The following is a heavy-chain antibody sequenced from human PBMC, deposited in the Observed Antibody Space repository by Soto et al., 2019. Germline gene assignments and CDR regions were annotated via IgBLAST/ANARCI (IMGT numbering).Heavy chain of an antibody. CDR2: ISYDGSNK. Sequence: QVQLVESGGGVVQPGRSLRLSCAASGFTFSSYAMHWVRQAPGKGLEWVAVISYDGSNKYYADSVKGRFTISRDNSKNXLYLQMNSLSAEDTAVYYCARELSQIVAPLYGMDVWGQGTTVTVSS. D-gene: IGHD2-15*01. J-gene: IGHJ6*02. V-gene: IGHV3-30-3*01. CDR3: ARELSQIVAPLYGMDV. CDR1: GFTFSSYA.